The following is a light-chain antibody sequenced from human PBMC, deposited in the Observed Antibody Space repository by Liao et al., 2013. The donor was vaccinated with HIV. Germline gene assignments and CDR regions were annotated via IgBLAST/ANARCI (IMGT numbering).Light chain of an antibody. CDR1: RLGDKY. CDR3: QVWDSSSDHEV. Sequence: SYAVTQPPSVSVSPGQTASITCSGDRLGDKYACWYQQKPGQAPVLVINYDSGRPSGIPERFSGSNSGNTATLTISRVEAGDEADYYCQVWDSSSDHEVFGTGTKVTVL. J-gene: IGLJ1*01. CDR2: YDS. V-gene: IGLV3-1*01.